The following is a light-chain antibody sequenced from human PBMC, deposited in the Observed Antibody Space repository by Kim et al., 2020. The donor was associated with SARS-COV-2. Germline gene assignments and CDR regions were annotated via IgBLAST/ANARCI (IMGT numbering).Light chain of an antibody. CDR2: GAS. Sequence: EIVLTQSPGTLSLSPGERATLSCRATQTISNNFLGWFQQKPGQAPRLLIYGASSRATGIPDRFSGSGSGTDFTLTISRLEPEDFAVYYCQQYGSSSLTFGGGTKLEIK. V-gene: IGKV3-20*01. J-gene: IGKJ4*01. CDR3: QQYGSSSLT. CDR1: QTISNNF.